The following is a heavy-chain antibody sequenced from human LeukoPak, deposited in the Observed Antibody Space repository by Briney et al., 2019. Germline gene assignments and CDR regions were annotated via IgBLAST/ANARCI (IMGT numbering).Heavy chain of an antibody. J-gene: IGHJ6*03. Sequence: ASVKVSCKASGYTFTGYYMHWVRQAPGQGLEWMGWIYPNSGGTNYAQKFQGRVTMTRDTSISTAYMELSRLRSDDTAVYYCARDLGGDIVVVPAAISGSYYYYYYMDVWGKGTTVTVSS. D-gene: IGHD2-2*02. CDR3: ARDLGGDIVVVPAAISGSYYYYYYMDV. V-gene: IGHV1-2*02. CDR2: IYPNSGGT. CDR1: GYTFTGYY.